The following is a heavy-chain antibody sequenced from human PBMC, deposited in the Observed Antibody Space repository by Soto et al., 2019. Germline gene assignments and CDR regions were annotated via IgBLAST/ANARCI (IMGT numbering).Heavy chain of an antibody. CDR3: GHSRSWSAEYFQH. D-gene: IGHD6-13*01. J-gene: IGHJ1*01. CDR2: IDPSDSYT. Sequence: GESLKISCKGSGYSFTSYWISWVRQMPGKGLEWMGRIDPSDSYTNYSPSFQGHVTISADKSISTAYLQWSSLKASDTAMYYCGHSRSWSAEYFQHWGQGTLVTVSS. V-gene: IGHV5-10-1*01. CDR1: GYSFTSYW.